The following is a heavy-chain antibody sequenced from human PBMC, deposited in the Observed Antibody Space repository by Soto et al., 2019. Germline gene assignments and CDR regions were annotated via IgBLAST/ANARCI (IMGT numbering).Heavy chain of an antibody. Sequence: EVQLVESGGDLVQPGGSLRLSCAASGFTFSDYWMHWVRQAPGKGLVWVSRIRSDGGETNYADSVKGRFTISRDNAKNTLYLQMDSTRAEDTAVYYCARDSVAGSWSSSHWGQGTLVTVSS. CDR2: IRSDGGET. V-gene: IGHV3-74*01. J-gene: IGHJ4*02. D-gene: IGHD3-10*01. CDR1: GFTFSDYW. CDR3: ARDSVAGSWSSSH.